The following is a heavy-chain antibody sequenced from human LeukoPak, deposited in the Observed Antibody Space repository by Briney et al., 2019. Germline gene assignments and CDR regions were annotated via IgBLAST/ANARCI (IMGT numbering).Heavy chain of an antibody. CDR1: GGSISSGSYC. CDR2: IYTSGST. Sequence: PSQTLSLTCTVSGGSISSGSYCWSWIRQPAGKGLEWIGRIYTSGSTNYNPSLKSRVTISVDTSKNQFSLKLSSVTAADTAVYYCAAGGAIELAWGQESLVTVSS. D-gene: IGHD6-6*01. J-gene: IGHJ4*02. CDR3: AAGGAIELA. V-gene: IGHV4-61*02.